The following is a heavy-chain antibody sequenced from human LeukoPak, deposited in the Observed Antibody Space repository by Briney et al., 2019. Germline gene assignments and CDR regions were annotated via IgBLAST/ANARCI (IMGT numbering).Heavy chain of an antibody. CDR1: GVSISSYY. J-gene: IGHJ4*02. V-gene: IGHV4-59*01. Sequence: SETLSLTCTVSGVSISSYYWSWLRQPPGKGLEGIGYIYYSGSTNYNPSLKSRVTISVDTSKNQFSLKLSSVTAADTAVYYCARVESSWYIEKWGQGTLVTVSS. CDR2: IYYSGST. CDR3: ARVESSWYIEK. D-gene: IGHD6-13*01.